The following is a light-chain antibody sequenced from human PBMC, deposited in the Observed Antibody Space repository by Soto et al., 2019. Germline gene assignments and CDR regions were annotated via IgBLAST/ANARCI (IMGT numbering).Light chain of an antibody. CDR2: DAS. V-gene: IGKV3-11*01. CDR1: RSISSY. J-gene: IGKJ5*01. Sequence: EVVLTQSPATLSLSPGDSATLSCRASRSISSYLAWYQQKPGQAPSLLIYDASNRPTAIPARFSGSGSGTDFTLTISSLEPEDFAVYYCQQRNNWPITFGQGTRLEIK. CDR3: QQRNNWPIT.